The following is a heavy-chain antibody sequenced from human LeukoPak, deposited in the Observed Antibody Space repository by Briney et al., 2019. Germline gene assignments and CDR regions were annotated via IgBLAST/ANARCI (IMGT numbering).Heavy chain of an antibody. CDR3: AELGITMIGGV. Sequence: QSGGSLRLSCAASGFTFSSYEMNWVRQAPGEGLGWVSYISSSCSTIYNPASVKGRFTISRDNTKTSLYLQMNRLRAEDTAVYCCAELGITMIGGVWGKGTTVTISS. V-gene: IGHV3-48*03. D-gene: IGHD3-10*02. J-gene: IGHJ6*04. CDR1: GFTFSSYE. CDR2: ISSSCSTI.